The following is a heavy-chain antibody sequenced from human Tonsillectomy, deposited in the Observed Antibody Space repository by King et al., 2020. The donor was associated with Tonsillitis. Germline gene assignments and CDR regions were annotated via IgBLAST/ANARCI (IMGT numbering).Heavy chain of an antibody. V-gene: IGHV5-51*01. J-gene: IGHJ4*02. D-gene: IGHD2-21*02. Sequence: QLVQSGAEVKKPGESLKISCKGSGYSFTSYWICWVRQMPGKGLEWMGIIYPGDSDTRYSPSFQGQVTISADKSIRPASLQWSSLKASDTSMYYCARPRHCGGDCYSHYYFDYWGQGTLVTVSS. CDR2: IYPGDSDT. CDR1: GYSFTSYW. CDR3: ARPRHCGGDCYSHYYFDY.